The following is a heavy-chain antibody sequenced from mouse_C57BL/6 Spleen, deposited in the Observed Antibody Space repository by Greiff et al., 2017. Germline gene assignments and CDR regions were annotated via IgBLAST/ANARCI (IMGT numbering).Heavy chain of an antibody. Sequence: VQLLQSGAEFVKPGGSVKMSCTASGFTFTSYWITWVHQRPGQGLEWIGDIYTGSGSTYYTEKVKGKVTLTADTTSNTVYMQLSSLTSEDSAVYYCARKEGVYYLDYWGQGTTLTVSS. CDR1: GFTFTSYW. CDR2: IYTGSGST. J-gene: IGHJ2*01. V-gene: IGHV1-55*01. CDR3: ARKEGVYYLDY.